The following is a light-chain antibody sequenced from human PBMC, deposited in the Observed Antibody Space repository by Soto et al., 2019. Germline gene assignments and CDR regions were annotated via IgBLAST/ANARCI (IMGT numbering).Light chain of an antibody. CDR3: QQSYSTPLT. Sequence: DIQMTQSPSSLSASVGDRVTITCRASQSISSYLNWYQQKPGKAPKLLIYAASSLQSGVPSRFSGSGSGTDFTLTISTLQTQHFATYYCQQSYSTPLTFGGGTKVEIK. CDR2: AAS. V-gene: IGKV1-39*01. CDR1: QSISSY. J-gene: IGKJ4*01.